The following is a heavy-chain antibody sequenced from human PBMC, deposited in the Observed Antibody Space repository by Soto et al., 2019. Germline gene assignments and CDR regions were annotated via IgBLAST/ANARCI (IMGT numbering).Heavy chain of an antibody. CDR1: GGTFSSYA. Sequence: SVKVSCKASGGTFSSYAISWVRQAPGQGLEWMGGIIPIFGTANYAQKFQGRVTITADESTSTAYMELRSLRSDDTAVYYCARDIYRTNWFDPWGQGTLVTVSS. CDR2: IIPIFGTA. J-gene: IGHJ5*02. D-gene: IGHD4-4*01. V-gene: IGHV1-69*13. CDR3: ARDIYRTNWFDP.